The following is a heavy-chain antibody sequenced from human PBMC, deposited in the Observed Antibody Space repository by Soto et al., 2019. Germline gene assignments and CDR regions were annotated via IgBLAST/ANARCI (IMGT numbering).Heavy chain of an antibody. CDR1: GFTVSSNY. J-gene: IGHJ4*02. CDR2: IYSGGNT. D-gene: IGHD3-3*01. V-gene: IGHV3-66*01. CDR3: ARVVILAWLSYFDH. Sequence: GGSLRLSCAVSGFTVSSNYMSWVRQAPGKGLDWVTIIYSGGNTYYADSVKGRFTISRDTSKNTVYLQMNSLRADDTAVYYCARVVILAWLSYFDHWGQGTPVTVSS.